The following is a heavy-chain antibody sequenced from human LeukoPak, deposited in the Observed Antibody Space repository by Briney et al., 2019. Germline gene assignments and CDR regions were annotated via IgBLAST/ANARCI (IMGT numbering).Heavy chain of an antibody. CDR1: GGSISSGGYY. J-gene: IGHJ5*02. V-gene: IGHV4-31*03. CDR2: IYYSGST. D-gene: IGHD6-19*01. CDR3: ARDLVSSGWIDP. Sequence: SETLSLTCTVPGGSISSGGYYWSWIRQHPGKGLEWIGYIYYSGSTYYNPSLKSRVTISVDTSKNQFSLKLSSVTAADTAVYYCARDLVSSGWIDPWGQGTLVTVSS.